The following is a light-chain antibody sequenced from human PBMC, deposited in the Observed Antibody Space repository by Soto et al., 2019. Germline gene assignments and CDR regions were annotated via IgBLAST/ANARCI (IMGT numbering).Light chain of an antibody. Sequence: DIQMTQSPSSVSASVGDRVTITCRASQGISSWLAWYQQKPGKAPKRLIYAASSLRSGVPSRFSGSRSGTDLALTINSLQTGDFATYYCQQANSFPMAFGQVKRVEIK. CDR2: AAS. V-gene: IGKV1-12*01. CDR1: QGISSW. CDR3: QQANSFPMA. J-gene: IGKJ5*01.